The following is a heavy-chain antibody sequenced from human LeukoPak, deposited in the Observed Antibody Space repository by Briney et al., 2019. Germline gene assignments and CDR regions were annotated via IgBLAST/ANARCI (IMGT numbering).Heavy chain of an antibody. CDR2: ISGSGGST. J-gene: IGHJ4*02. CDR3: AREYGSGSYYYDY. D-gene: IGHD3-10*01. CDR1: GFTFSSYA. Sequence: PGGSLRLSCAASGFTFSSYAMTWVRQAPGKGLEWVSAISGSGGSTHYSDSVRGRFTISRANTKNTLYLQMKSLRAEDTAVYFCAREYGSGSYYYDYWGQGTLVTVPS. V-gene: IGHV3-23*01.